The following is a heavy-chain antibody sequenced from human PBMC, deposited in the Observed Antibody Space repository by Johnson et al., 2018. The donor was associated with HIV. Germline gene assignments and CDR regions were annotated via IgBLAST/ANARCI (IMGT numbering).Heavy chain of an antibody. CDR1: ALPFSRYA. J-gene: IGHJ3*02. CDR2: ISYDGSYK. Sequence: QVPPVESGAGVPQPGRSLRLSSAASALPFSRYALHWVRQAPGKGLEWVAVISYDGSYKYYADSVKGPFTISRDNSKNTLYLQMHSLRAEDTAVYYCARDRRGATIDDAFDIWGQGTMVTVSS. CDR3: ARDRRGATIDDAFDI. D-gene: IGHD1-26*01. V-gene: IGHV3-30*04.